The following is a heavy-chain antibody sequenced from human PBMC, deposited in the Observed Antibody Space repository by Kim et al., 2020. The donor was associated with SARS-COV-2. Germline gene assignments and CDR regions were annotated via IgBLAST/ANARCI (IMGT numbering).Heavy chain of an antibody. J-gene: IGHJ4*02. CDR3: AREGSSWFPCIDY. Sequence: GGSLRLSCAASGFTFSSYSMNWVRQAPGKGLEWVSSISSSSSYIYYADSVKGRFTISRDNAKNSLYLQMNSLRAEDTAVYYCAREGSSWFPCIDYWGQGTLVTVSS. D-gene: IGHD6-13*01. V-gene: IGHV3-21*01. CDR1: GFTFSSYS. CDR2: ISSSSSYI.